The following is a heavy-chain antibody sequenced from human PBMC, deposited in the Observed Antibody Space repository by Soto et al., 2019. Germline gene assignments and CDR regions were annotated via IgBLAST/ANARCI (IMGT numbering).Heavy chain of an antibody. V-gene: IGHV1-69*13. CDR2: IIPFFGTA. D-gene: IGHD4-17*01. CDR3: AKSAPMDAGEKYYYDF. J-gene: IGHJ4*02. CDR1: GGTFSTFG. Sequence: SVKVSCKASGGTFSTFGISWVRQAPGQGLEWMGGIIPFFGTARYSQKFEDRITITADESTNTVYMDLRSLTSEDTAIYYCAKSAPMDAGEKYYYDFWGQGALVTVYS.